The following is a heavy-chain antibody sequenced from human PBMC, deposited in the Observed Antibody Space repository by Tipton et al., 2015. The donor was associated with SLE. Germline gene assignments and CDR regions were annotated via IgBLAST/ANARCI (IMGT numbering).Heavy chain of an antibody. CDR1: GGSISSYY. CDR2: IYYSGST. Sequence: LRLSCTVSGGSISSYYWSWIRQPPGKGLEWIGDIYYSGSTNYNPSLKSRVTISVDTSKNQFSLKLSSVTAADTAVYYCARLYYGSGSYYNSYYFDYWGQGTLVTVSS. D-gene: IGHD3-10*01. CDR3: ARLYYGSGSYYNSYYFDY. J-gene: IGHJ4*02. V-gene: IGHV4-59*08.